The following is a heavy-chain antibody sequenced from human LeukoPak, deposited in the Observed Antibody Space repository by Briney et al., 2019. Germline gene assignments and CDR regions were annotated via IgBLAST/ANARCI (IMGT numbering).Heavy chain of an antibody. D-gene: IGHD4-17*01. CDR1: GFSFSHYQ. V-gene: IGHV3-48*03. CDR3: AREDDNGVFIDC. CDR2: ISSGSGSTI. J-gene: IGHJ4*02. Sequence: GVSLRLSCAASGFSFSHYQMNWVRQAPGKGLEWVSYISSGSGSTIHYADSVKGRFTIFRDNTKNSLYLQMNSLRVEDTALYYCAREDDNGVFIDCWGQGTLVTVS.